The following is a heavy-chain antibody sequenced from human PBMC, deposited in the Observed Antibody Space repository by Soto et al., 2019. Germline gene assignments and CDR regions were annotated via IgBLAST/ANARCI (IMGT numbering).Heavy chain of an antibody. V-gene: IGHV4-30-4*01. CDR1: GGSISSGDYY. Sequence: QVQLQESGPGLVKPSQTLSLTCTVSGGSISSGDYYWSWIRQPPGKGLEWIGYIYYSGTTYYNPSLKSRVTISVDTSKNQFSLKVSSVTAAATAVYYCARALIQLWPHYYYGMDVWGQGTTVTVSS. CDR2: IYYSGTT. D-gene: IGHD5-18*01. J-gene: IGHJ6*02. CDR3: ARALIQLWPHYYYGMDV.